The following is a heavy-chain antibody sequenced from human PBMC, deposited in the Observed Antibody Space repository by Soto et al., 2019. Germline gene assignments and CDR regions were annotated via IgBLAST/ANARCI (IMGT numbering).Heavy chain of an antibody. Sequence: GASVKVSCKASGYTFTSYYMHWVRQAPGQGLEWMGIINPSGGSTSYAQKFQGRVTMTRDTSTSTVYMELSSLRSEDTAVYYCARDILYYDILTGYYRVEGFDYWGQGTLVTVSS. J-gene: IGHJ4*02. CDR2: INPSGGST. D-gene: IGHD3-9*01. CDR3: ARDILYYDILTGYYRVEGFDY. CDR1: GYTFTSYY. V-gene: IGHV1-46*01.